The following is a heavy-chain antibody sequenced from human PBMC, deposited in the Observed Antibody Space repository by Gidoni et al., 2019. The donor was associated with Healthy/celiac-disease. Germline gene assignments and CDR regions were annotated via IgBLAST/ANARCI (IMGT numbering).Heavy chain of an antibody. V-gene: IGHV3-21*01. CDR1: GFTFSSYS. D-gene: IGHD4-17*01. CDR2: ISSSSSYI. J-gene: IGHJ3*02. Sequence: EVQLVESGGGLVKPGGSLRLACAASGFTFSSYSMNWVSQAPGKGLEWVSSISSSSSYIYYADSVKGRFTISRDNAKNSLYLQMNSLRAEDTAVYYCVTTVTTYDAFDIWGQGTMVTVSS. CDR3: VTTVTTYDAFDI.